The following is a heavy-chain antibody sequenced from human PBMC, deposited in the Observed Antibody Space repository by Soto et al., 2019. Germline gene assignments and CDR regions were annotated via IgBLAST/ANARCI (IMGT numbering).Heavy chain of an antibody. V-gene: IGHV4-34*01. CDR3: ARGLLVCFGELSRRGGYYYYMDV. Sequence: QVQLQQWGAGLLKPSETLSLTCAVYGGSFSGYYWSWIRQTPGKGLEWIGEINDSGSTNHNPSLKIRVTILVDTPKNQFSLKLSSVTAADTAVYYCARGLLVCFGELSRRGGYYYYMDVWGKGTTVTVSS. CDR1: GGSFSGYY. CDR2: INDSGST. J-gene: IGHJ6*03. D-gene: IGHD3-10*01.